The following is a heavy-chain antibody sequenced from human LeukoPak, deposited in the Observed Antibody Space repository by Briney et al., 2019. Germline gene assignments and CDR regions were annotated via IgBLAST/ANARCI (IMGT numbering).Heavy chain of an antibody. Sequence: PSETLSLTCTVFGGSSSGYYWSWIRQPPDKGLEWIGEINPSGSTNYNPSLKTRVTISTDTSKNHFSLNLNSVTAADTGVYYCVRGSRVYCGGDCYYYWGQGTLVTVSS. J-gene: IGHJ4*02. CDR1: GGSSSGYY. V-gene: IGHV4-34*01. CDR3: VRGSRVYCGGDCYYY. CDR2: INPSGST. D-gene: IGHD2-21*02.